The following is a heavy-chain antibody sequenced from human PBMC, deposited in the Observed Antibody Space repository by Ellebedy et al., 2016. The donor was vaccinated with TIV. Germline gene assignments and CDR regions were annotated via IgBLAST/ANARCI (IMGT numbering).Heavy chain of an antibody. J-gene: IGHJ5*02. D-gene: IGHD3-22*01. CDR1: GFSLSTSGMC. CDR3: TRISDYYDSSGYGDHWFDP. CDR2: IDWDDDK. Sequence: SGPTLVKPTQTLTLTCTFSGFSLSTSGMCVSWIRQPPGKALEWLALIDWDDDKYYRTSLKTRLTISKDTSKNQVVLTMTNMDPVDTATYYCTRISDYYDSSGYGDHWFDPWGQGTLVTVSS. V-gene: IGHV2-70*01.